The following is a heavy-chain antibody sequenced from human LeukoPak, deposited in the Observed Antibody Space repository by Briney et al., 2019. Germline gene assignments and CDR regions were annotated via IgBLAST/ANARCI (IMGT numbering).Heavy chain of an antibody. V-gene: IGHV1-18*01. J-gene: IGHJ4*02. D-gene: IGHD3-22*01. Sequence: ASVKVSCKASGYTFTSYGISWVRQAPGQGREWMGWISAYNGNTNYAQKLQGRVTMTTDTSTSTAYMELRSLRSDDTAVYYCARGSRFPYYYDSSGYYRYWGQGTLVTVSS. CDR2: ISAYNGNT. CDR3: ARGSRFPYYYDSSGYYRY. CDR1: GYTFTSYG.